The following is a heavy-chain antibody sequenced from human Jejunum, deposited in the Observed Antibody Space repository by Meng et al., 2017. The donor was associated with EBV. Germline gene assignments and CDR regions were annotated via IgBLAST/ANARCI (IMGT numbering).Heavy chain of an antibody. Sequence: QVQLVPAGAAVTKPXASAKVVCKASGYTFITYGISWVRQASGQGLEWMGWISGYNGNTNYAQKVQGRVTMTTDTSTSTAHMELRSLRSDDTAVYYCVRDRSDYGSTSWYDYWGQGTLINVSS. D-gene: IGHD2-2*01. V-gene: IGHV1-18*01. CDR2: ISGYNGNT. J-gene: IGHJ4*02. CDR1: GYTFITYG. CDR3: VRDRSDYGSTSWYDY.